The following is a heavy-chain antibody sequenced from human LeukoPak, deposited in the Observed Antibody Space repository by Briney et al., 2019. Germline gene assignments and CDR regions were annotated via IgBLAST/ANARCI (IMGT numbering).Heavy chain of an antibody. D-gene: IGHD3-10*01. V-gene: IGHV3-49*04. Sequence: GGSLRLSCAASGFTFGAYPMSWVRQPPGKGLQWLGFTTSDGYAEHAASVRGRFSISRDDSNSIAYLQMHSLQVDDTAVYYCLRALAPTVGLWYFDYSGQGTLVTVSS. J-gene: IGHJ4*02. CDR1: GFTFGAYP. CDR3: LRALAPTVGLWYFDY. CDR2: TTSDGYA.